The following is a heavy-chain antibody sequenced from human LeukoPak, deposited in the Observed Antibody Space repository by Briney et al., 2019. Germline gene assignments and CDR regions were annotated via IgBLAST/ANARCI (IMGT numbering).Heavy chain of an antibody. V-gene: IGHV3-7*01. CDR1: GFTFSSYW. J-gene: IGHJ6*03. D-gene: IGHD5-18*01. Sequence: GGSLRLSCAASGFTFSSYWMSWVRQAPGKGLEWVANIKQDGSEKYYVDSVKGRFTISRDNAKNSLYLQMNSLRAEDTAVYYCARDRYSYGYNYYYYMDVWGKGTTVTVSS. CDR3: ARDRYSYGYNYYYYMDV. CDR2: IKQDGSEK.